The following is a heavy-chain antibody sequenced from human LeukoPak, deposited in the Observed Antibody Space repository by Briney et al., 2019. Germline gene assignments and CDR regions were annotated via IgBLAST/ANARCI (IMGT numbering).Heavy chain of an antibody. V-gene: IGHV1-18*01. CDR3: ARARGYYYDSRGAFDI. J-gene: IGHJ3*02. CDR1: GYTFTSYG. Sequence: GASVKVSCKASGYTFTSYGISWVRQAPGQGLEWMGWISAYNGNTNYAQKLQGRINMTTDTSTSTAYMELRSLRSDDTAVYYCARARGYYYDSRGAFDIWGQGTMVTVSS. D-gene: IGHD3-22*01. CDR2: ISAYNGNT.